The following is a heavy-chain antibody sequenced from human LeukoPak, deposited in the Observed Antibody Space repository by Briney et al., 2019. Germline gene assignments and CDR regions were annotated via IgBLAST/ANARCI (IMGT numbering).Heavy chain of an antibody. V-gene: IGHV3-48*01. Sequence: GGSLRLSCEASGFTFRSYSMNWVRQAPGKGLEWVSYISSSGSSTSYADSVKGRFTISRDNAKNSLYLQMNSLRAEDTAIYYCAKQDTSMDYFDYWGRGTLVSVSS. J-gene: IGHJ4*02. D-gene: IGHD5-18*01. CDR1: GFTFRSYS. CDR3: AKQDTSMDYFDY. CDR2: ISSSGSST.